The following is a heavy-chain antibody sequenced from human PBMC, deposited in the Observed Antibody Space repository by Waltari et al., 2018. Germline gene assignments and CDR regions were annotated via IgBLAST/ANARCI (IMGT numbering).Heavy chain of an antibody. J-gene: IGHJ4*02. Sequence: EVQLLESGGGLVQPGGFMRLSCAASGFMFRSHALSWVRQAPGKGLGWVAAISGGSDYIYYADSVKGRFTISRDNSKNTLYLQMDSLRVEDTAVYFCAPAQSTVTLDYWGQGTLVTVSS. CDR3: APAQSTVTLDY. D-gene: IGHD4-17*01. CDR2: ISGGSDYI. CDR1: GFMFRSHA. V-gene: IGHV3-23*01.